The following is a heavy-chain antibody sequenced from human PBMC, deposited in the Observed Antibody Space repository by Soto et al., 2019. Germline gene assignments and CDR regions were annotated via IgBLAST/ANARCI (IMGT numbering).Heavy chain of an antibody. D-gene: IGHD3-9*01. CDR3: ARQLRYFDWVEFDY. CDR1: GGSISSGDYY. Sequence: ASETLSLTCTVSGGSISSGDYYWSWIRQPPGKGLEWIGYIYYSGSTYYNPSLKSRVTISVDTSKNQFSLKLSSVTAADTAVYYCARQLRYFDWVEFDYWRQGTLVTVSS. J-gene: IGHJ4*02. CDR2: IYYSGST. V-gene: IGHV4-30-4*01.